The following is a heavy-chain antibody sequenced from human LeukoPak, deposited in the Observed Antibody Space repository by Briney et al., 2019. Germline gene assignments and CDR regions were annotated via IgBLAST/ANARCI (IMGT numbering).Heavy chain of an antibody. J-gene: IGHJ5*02. CDR1: GYTFTGYY. Sequence: GASVKVSCKASGYTFTGYYMHWVRQAPGQGLEWMGWINPNSGGTNYAQKFQGRVTMTRDTSISTAYMELSRLRSDDTAVYYCAREQYRGCDSPPSSWFDPWGQGTLVTVSS. D-gene: IGHD5-12*01. CDR3: AREQYRGCDSPPSSWFDP. V-gene: IGHV1-2*02. CDR2: INPNSGGT.